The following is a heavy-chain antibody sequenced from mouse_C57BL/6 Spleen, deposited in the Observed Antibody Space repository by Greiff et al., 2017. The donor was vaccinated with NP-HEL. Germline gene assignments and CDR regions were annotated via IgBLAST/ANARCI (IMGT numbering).Heavy chain of an antibody. CDR3: AREGNSHFDY. J-gene: IGHJ2*01. CDR1: GYTFTSYW. CDR2: IYPSDSET. V-gene: IGHV1-61*01. Sequence: VQLQPGAELVRPGSSVKLSCKASGYTFTSYWMDWVKQRPGQGLEWIGNIYPSDSETHYNQKFKDKATLTVDKSSSTAYMQLSSLTSEDSAVYYCAREGNSHFDYWGQGTTLTVSS.